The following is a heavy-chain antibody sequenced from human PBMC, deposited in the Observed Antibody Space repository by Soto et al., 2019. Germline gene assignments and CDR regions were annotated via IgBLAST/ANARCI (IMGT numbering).Heavy chain of an antibody. Sequence: GRSLRLSWAASGFTLSSYGMQWGRQAPGKGLEWVAVISYDGSNKYYADSVKGRFTISRDNSKNTLYLQMNSLRAEETAVYYCARVXFIAAAGSRYYYYGMDVWGQGTTVTVSS. V-gene: IGHV3-30*03. J-gene: IGHJ6*02. CDR1: GFTLSSYG. CDR2: ISYDGSNK. CDR3: ARVXFIAAAGSRYYYYGMDV. D-gene: IGHD6-13*01.